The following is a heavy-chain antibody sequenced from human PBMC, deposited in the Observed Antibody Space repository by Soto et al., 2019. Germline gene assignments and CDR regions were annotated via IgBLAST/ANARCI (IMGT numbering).Heavy chain of an antibody. J-gene: IGHJ6*01. CDR3: ARDKDRQQLGSNYYYIMDV. D-gene: IGHD6-13*01. CDR1: GGTFRTSA. V-gene: IGHV1-69*12. CDR2: IMPVFPTP. Sequence: QVQLVQSGAEVKKPGSSVKVSCKTSGGTFRTSAISWVRQAPGQGLEWMGGIMPVFPTPDYAQKFQGRVTITADESTGTAYMELSSLRSEDTAVYYCARDKDRQQLGSNYYYIMDVWGQGTPVTVSS.